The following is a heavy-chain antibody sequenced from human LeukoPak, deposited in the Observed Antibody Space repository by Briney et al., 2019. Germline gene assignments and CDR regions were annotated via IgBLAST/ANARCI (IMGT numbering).Heavy chain of an antibody. V-gene: IGHV3-15*01. CDR3: TTDPRY. Sequence: GGSLRLSCAASGSTFSHAWMSWVRQAPGKGLEWVGRIKGKGEGETTDYIAPVKDRFSISRDDSRNTVYLQMNSLRTEDTAVYYCTTDPRYWGQGTLVTVSS. CDR2: IKGKGEGETT. J-gene: IGHJ4*02. CDR1: GSTFSHAW.